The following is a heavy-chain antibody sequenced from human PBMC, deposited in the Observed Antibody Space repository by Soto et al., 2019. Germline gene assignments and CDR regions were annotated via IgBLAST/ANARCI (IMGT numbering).Heavy chain of an antibody. CDR1: GYTFTSYY. CDR2: INPSGGST. V-gene: IGHV1-46*01. CDR3: ARDTTPVYYDSSGYLDY. Sequence: QVQLVQSGAEVKKPGASVKVSCKASGYTFTSYYMHWVRQAPGQGLEWMGIINPSGGSTSYAQKVLGRVTMTRDTAASTVYMEVSGLRSEDTAVYYCARDTTPVYYDSSGYLDYWGQGALVTVSS. D-gene: IGHD3-22*01. J-gene: IGHJ4*02.